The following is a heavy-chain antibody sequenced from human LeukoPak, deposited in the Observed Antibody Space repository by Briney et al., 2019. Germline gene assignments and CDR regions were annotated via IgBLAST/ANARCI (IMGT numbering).Heavy chain of an antibody. Sequence: GGSLRLSCAASGFTFNNYWMYWVRQAPGKGLVWVSRLNGDGSTTDYADSVKGRFSISRDYAKNTQFLQMDSLRVEDTGLYYCARDSYSSTWRPFDYWGQGTLVTVSS. CDR3: ARDSYSSTWRPFDY. V-gene: IGHV3-74*01. CDR1: GFTFNNYW. J-gene: IGHJ4*02. CDR2: LNGDGSTT. D-gene: IGHD6-13*01.